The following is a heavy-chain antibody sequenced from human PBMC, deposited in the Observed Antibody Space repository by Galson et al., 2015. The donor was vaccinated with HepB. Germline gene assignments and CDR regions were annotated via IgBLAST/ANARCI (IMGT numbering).Heavy chain of an antibody. V-gene: IGHV3-7*01. CDR2: IKQDESEK. CDR1: GFTFRTYW. J-gene: IGHJ3*01. Sequence: SLRLSCAASGFTFRTYWMSWVRQAPGKGLKWVANIKQDESEKDFADSVKGRFTISRDNSNNSQFLQMNSLRVEDTAVYYCARWRWRMGNFAFDLWGQGTMVTVSS. CDR3: ARWRWRMGNFAFDL. D-gene: IGHD1-7*01.